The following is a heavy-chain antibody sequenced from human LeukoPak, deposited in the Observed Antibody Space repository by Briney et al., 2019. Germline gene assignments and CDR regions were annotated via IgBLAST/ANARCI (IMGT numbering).Heavy chain of an antibody. Sequence: ASVKVSCKASGYTFTGYYMHWVRQAPGQGLEWMGWINPNSGGTDYAQKFQGRVTMTRDTSISTAYMELSSLRSEDMAVYYCATSGYSSGWFDYWGQGTLVTVSS. J-gene: IGHJ4*02. V-gene: IGHV1-2*02. D-gene: IGHD6-19*01. CDR2: INPNSGGT. CDR3: ATSGYSSGWFDY. CDR1: GYTFTGYY.